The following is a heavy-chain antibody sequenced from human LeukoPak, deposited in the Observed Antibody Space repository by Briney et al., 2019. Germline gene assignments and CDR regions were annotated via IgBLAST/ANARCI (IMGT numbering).Heavy chain of an antibody. CDR3: ARASPGIVATIIGYDYGMDV. V-gene: IGHV4-59*01. CDR2: IYYSGST. CDR1: GGSISSYY. D-gene: IGHD5-12*01. Sequence: SETLTLTCTISGGSISSYYWSWIRQPPGKGLEWIGYIYYSGSTNYNPSLKSRVTISVDTSKNQFSLKLSSVTAADTAVYCCARASPGIVATIIGYDYGMDVWGQGTTVTVSS. J-gene: IGHJ6*02.